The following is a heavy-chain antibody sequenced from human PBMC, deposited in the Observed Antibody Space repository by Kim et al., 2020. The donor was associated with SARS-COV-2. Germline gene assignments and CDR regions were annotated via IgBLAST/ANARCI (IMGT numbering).Heavy chain of an antibody. V-gene: IGHV1-69*13. Sequence: SVKVSCKASGGTFSSYAISWVRQAPGQGLEWMGGIIPIFGTANYAQKFQGRVTITADESTSTAYMELSSLRSEDTAVYYCALDSSSWYWFDPWGQGTLVTVSS. J-gene: IGHJ5*02. CDR2: IIPIFGTA. D-gene: IGHD6-13*01. CDR3: ALDSSSWYWFDP. CDR1: GGTFSSYA.